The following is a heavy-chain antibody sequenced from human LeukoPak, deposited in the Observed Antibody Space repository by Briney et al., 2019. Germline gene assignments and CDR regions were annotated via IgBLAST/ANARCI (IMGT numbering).Heavy chain of an antibody. J-gene: IGHJ3*02. CDR1: GFTFSNYA. D-gene: IGHD3-10*01. CDR2: IGGSGDYT. Sequence: GGSLRLSXAASGFTFSNYAMSWVRQAPGKGLGWVSGIGGSGDYTYYADSLKGRFTISRDNSKNTLYLQMNSLRAEDTALYYCAKDLTYYYGLGSSTNAFDIWGQGTMVTVSS. V-gene: IGHV3-23*01. CDR3: AKDLTYYYGLGSSTNAFDI.